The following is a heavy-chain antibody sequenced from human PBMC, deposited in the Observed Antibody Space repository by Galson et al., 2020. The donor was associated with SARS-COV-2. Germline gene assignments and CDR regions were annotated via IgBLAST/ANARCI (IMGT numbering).Heavy chain of an antibody. V-gene: IGHV3-21*01. CDR3: ARDEGIRGYNYGRLYYGMDV. CDR1: GFPFSTSS. D-gene: IGHD5-18*01. Sequence: NSGGSLRLSCAASGFPFSTSSMNWVRLAPGKGLEWVSSISTSRSYTYYVDSVKGRFSISRDNPRNSLYLQMNSLRAEDTAVYYCARDEGIRGYNYGRLYYGMDVWGQGTTVTVSS. CDR2: ISTSRSYT. J-gene: IGHJ6*02.